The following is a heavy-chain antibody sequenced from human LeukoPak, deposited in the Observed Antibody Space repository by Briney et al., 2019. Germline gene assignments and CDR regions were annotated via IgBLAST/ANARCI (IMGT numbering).Heavy chain of an antibody. CDR3: ARHRGFRLHGSYYYDSSGYYYYFDY. J-gene: IGHJ4*02. CDR1: GYSFTSYW. D-gene: IGHD3-22*01. CDR2: IYPGDSDT. V-gene: IGHV5-51*01. Sequence: GESLKISCKGSGYSFTSYWIGWVRQMPGKGLEWMGIIYPGDSDTRYSPSFQGQVTISADKSISTAYLQWSSLKASDTAMYYCARHRGFRLHGSYYYDSSGYYYYFDYWGQGTLVTVSS.